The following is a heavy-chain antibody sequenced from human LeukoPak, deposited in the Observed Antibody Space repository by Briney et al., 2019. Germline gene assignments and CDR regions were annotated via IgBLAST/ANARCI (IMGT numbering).Heavy chain of an antibody. CDR2: ISWNSGSI. D-gene: IGHD6-13*01. V-gene: IGHV3-9*01. J-gene: IGHJ1*01. CDR1: GFTFDDYA. Sequence: PGGSLRLSCAASGFTFDDYAMHWVRQAPGKGLEWVSGISWNSGSIGYADSVKGRFTISRDNAKNSLYLQMNSLRAEDTALYYCAKEQRADSSSWYEVLYFQHCGQGTLVTVSS. CDR3: AKEQRADSSSWYEVLYFQH.